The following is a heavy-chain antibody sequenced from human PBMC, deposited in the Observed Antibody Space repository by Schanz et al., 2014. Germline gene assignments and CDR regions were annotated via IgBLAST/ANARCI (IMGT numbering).Heavy chain of an antibody. J-gene: IGHJ3*02. Sequence: QVRLVESGGGVVQPGRSLRLSCAASGFTLSSYGMHWVRQAPGKGLEWVAFINSDGTKRFYADSVKSRFTISRDNSRNTLYLQMNSLRAEDTAVYYCAKGRFGELSAFDIWGQGTMVTVSP. V-gene: IGHV3-30*18. CDR3: AKGRFGELSAFDI. CDR1: GFTLSSYG. D-gene: IGHD3-10*01. CDR2: INSDGTKR.